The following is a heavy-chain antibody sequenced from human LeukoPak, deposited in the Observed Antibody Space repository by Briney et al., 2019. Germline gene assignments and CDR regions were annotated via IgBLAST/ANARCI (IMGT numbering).Heavy chain of an antibody. CDR2: IRYDGSNK. V-gene: IGHV3-30*02. CDR1: AFSLNAYN. Sequence: GGSLRLSCAASAFSLNAYNMNWVRQAPGKGLEWVAFIRYDGSNKYYADSVKGRFTISRDNSKNTLYLQMNSLRAEDTAVYYCAITTYYDFWSGYYLFDYWGQGTLVTVSS. CDR3: AITTYYDFWSGYYLFDY. J-gene: IGHJ4*02. D-gene: IGHD3-3*01.